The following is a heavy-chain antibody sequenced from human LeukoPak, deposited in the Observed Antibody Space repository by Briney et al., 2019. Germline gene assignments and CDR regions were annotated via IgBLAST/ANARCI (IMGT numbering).Heavy chain of an antibody. CDR1: GGSFSGYY. V-gene: IGHV4-34*01. D-gene: IGHD1-26*01. CDR2: INHSGGT. Sequence: SETLSLTCAVYGGSFSGYYWSWIRQPPGKGLEWIGEINHSGGTNYNPSLKSRVTISLDTSKNQFSLKLSSVTAADTAVYYCAKLFSGSYLDYWGQGTLVTVSS. J-gene: IGHJ4*02. CDR3: AKLFSGSYLDY.